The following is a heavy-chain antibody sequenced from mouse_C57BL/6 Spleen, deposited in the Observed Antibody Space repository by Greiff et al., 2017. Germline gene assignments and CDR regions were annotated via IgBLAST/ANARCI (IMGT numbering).Heavy chain of an antibody. J-gene: IGHJ2*01. V-gene: IGHV1-7*01. CDR3: ANYYGSSYDYFDY. CDR1: GYTFTSYW. CDR2: INPSSGYT. Sequence: VQLQQSGAELAKPGASVKLSCKASGYTFTSYWMHWVKQRPGQGLEWIGYINPSSGYTKYNQKFKDKATLTAEKSSSTAYMQLSSLTYEDSAVYYCANYYGSSYDYFDYWGQGTTLTVSS. D-gene: IGHD1-1*01.